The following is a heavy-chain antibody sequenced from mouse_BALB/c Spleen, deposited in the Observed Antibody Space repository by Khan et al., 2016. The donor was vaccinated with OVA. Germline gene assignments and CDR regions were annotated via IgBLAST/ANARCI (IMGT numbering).Heavy chain of an antibody. J-gene: IGHJ2*01. CDR3: TRIYRGDFDY. Sequence: EVELVESGPELVRPGASVKISCKASGYSFTGYFMNWVMQSHGKSLEWIGRINPHIGETFYNQRFKDKATLTVDESSSTAHMELRSLASEDSAVYYCTRIYRGDFDYWGQGTTLTVSS. V-gene: IGHV1-20*02. CDR2: INPHIGET. D-gene: IGHD2-13*01. CDR1: GYSFTGYF.